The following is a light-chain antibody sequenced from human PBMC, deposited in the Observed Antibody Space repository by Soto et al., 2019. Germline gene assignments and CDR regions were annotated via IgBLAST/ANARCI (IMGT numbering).Light chain of an antibody. Sequence: EVVLTQSPGTLSLSPGERATLSCRATESVTGSHLAWYQQKTGQAPRVLIYDASTRATGIPDRFSGSGSGTDFTLTISRLEPEDFAVYYCQQSGSSPYTFGQGTKLEIK. CDR1: ESVTGSH. CDR3: QQSGSSPYT. CDR2: DAS. V-gene: IGKV3-20*01. J-gene: IGKJ2*01.